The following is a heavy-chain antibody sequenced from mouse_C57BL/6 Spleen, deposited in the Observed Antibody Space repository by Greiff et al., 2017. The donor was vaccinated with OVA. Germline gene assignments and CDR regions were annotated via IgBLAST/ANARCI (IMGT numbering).Heavy chain of an antibody. CDR2: IYPSDSET. V-gene: IGHV1-61*01. CDR3: ARGLRPYYAMGY. CDR1: GYTFTSYW. J-gene: IGHJ4*01. Sequence: QVQLQQPGAELVRPGSSVKLSCKASGYTFTSYWMDWVKQRPGQGLEWIGNIYPSDSETHYNQKFKDKATLTVDKSSSTAYMQLSSLTSEDSAVYYCARGLRPYYAMGYWGQGTSVTASA. D-gene: IGHD3-2*02.